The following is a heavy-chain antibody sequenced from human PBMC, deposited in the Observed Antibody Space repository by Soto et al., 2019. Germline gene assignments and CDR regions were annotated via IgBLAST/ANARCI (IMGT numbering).Heavy chain of an antibody. Sequence: HVQLVQSGAEVKNPGASVKVSCKASGYRFTSYGIGWVRQAPGQGLEWMGWINAYNGNTNYAQNLQGRVTLTTDTSTSTAYLELRSMRSNDTAVYYCAMVDVYVTPAPQDFWGQGTTVTVSS. J-gene: IGHJ6*02. CDR2: INAYNGNT. CDR3: AMVDVYVTPAPQDF. CDR1: GYRFTSYG. D-gene: IGHD3-16*01. V-gene: IGHV1-18*01.